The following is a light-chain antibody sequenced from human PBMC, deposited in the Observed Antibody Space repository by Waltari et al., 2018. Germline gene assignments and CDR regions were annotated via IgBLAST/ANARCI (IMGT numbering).Light chain of an antibody. Sequence: QTVVTQEPSLTVSPGGTVTLTCASSTGAVTSGFYPSWFQQKPGQPPRALIYSTNNKHSWTPARFAGSLLGGKAALALSGVQVEDEAEYYCLLYYGGAQVFGGGTKLTVL. V-gene: IGLV7-43*01. CDR2: STN. J-gene: IGLJ3*02. CDR3: LLYYGGAQV. CDR1: TGAVTSGFY.